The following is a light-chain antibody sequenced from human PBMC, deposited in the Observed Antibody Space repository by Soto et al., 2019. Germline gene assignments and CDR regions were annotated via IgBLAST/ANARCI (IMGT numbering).Light chain of an antibody. CDR2: DDD. Sequence: NFMLTQPHSVSESPGKTVTISCTRSSGSIASNYVQWYQQRPGSAPTTVIFDDDQRRSGVPDRFSGSIDRSSNSAPLTISGLKTEEEADYYCQSYDSSKLVFGGGTKVTVL. J-gene: IGLJ2*01. V-gene: IGLV6-57*04. CDR1: SGSIASNY. CDR3: QSYDSSKLV.